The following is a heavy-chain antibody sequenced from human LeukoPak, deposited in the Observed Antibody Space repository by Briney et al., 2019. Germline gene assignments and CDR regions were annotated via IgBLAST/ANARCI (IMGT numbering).Heavy chain of an antibody. D-gene: IGHD3-22*01. J-gene: IGHJ4*02. CDR1: GGSFSGYY. V-gene: IGHV4-34*01. CDR3: ARAHYYDSSGYYYWRYYFDY. Sequence: SETLSLTCAVYGGSFSGYYWSWIRQPPGKGMEWIGETNHSGSTNYNPALKSRVTISVDTSKNQFSLKLSSMTAADTAVYYCARAHYYDSSGYYYWRYYFDYWGQGTLVTVSS. CDR2: TNHSGST.